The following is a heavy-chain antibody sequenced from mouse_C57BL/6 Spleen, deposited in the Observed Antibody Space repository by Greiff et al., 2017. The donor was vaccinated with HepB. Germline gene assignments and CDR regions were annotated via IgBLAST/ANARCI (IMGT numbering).Heavy chain of an antibody. D-gene: IGHD1-1*01. J-gene: IGHJ4*01. Sequence: QVTLKESGPGILQPSQTLSLTCSFSGFSLSTFGMGVGWIRQPSGKGLEWLAHIWWDDDKYYNPALKSRLTISKDTSKNQVFLKIANVDTADTATYYCARNSHYYGSSGHYYAMDYWGQGTSVTVSS. CDR2: IWWDDDK. CDR3: ARNSHYYGSSGHYYAMDY. CDR1: GFSLSTFGMG. V-gene: IGHV8-8*01.